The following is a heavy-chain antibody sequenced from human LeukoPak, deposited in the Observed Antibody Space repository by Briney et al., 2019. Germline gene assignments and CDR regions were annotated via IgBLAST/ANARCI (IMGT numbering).Heavy chain of an antibody. Sequence: SETLSLTCTVSRGSISSGSYYWSWIRPPPGKGLEWIGEMNHSGSANYHPSLKSRLPISVDTSKNQFSLRLSSVTAADTAVYYCARLRGATVAHNWFDPWGQGTLVTVSS. D-gene: IGHD6-19*01. CDR3: ARLRGATVAHNWFDP. CDR1: RGSISSGSYY. J-gene: IGHJ5*02. V-gene: IGHV4-39*07. CDR2: MNHSGSA.